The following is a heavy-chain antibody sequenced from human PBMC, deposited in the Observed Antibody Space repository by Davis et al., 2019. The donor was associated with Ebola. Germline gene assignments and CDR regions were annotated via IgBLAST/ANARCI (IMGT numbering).Heavy chain of an antibody. V-gene: IGHV1-69*06. D-gene: IGHD2-21*02. CDR3: ARGPSVATAHYFDY. Sequence: SVKVSCKASGNTLITYTIDWVRQAPGQGLEWMGGIIPLFGTTNYAQKFRGRVMITADKSTRIAYMELNSLTSEDTAVYYCARGPSVATAHYFDYWGQGTLVTVSS. CDR2: IIPLFGTT. CDR1: GNTLITYT. J-gene: IGHJ4*02.